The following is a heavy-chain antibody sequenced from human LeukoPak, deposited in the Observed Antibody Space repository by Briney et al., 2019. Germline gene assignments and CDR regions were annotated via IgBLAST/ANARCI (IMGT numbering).Heavy chain of an antibody. CDR1: GFTFSNAW. CDR2: IKSKTDGGTT. V-gene: IGHV3-15*01. Sequence: SGGFLRLSCAASGFTFSNAWMSWVRQAPGKGLEWVGRIKSKTDGGTTDYAAPVKGRFTISRDDTKNTLYLQMNSLKTEDTAVYYCTTGGGVGARPYWGQGTLVTVSS. J-gene: IGHJ4*02. CDR3: TTGGGVGARPY. D-gene: IGHD1-26*01.